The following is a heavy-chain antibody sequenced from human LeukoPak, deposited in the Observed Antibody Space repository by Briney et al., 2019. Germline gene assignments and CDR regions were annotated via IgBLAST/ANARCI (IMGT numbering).Heavy chain of an antibody. J-gene: IGHJ4*02. CDR2: IKSKTDGGTT. CDR3: TTFDPGRDYYDSSGYPDFDY. CDR1: GFTFSNAW. V-gene: IGHV3-15*01. D-gene: IGHD3-22*01. Sequence: GGSLRLSCAASGFTFSNAWMSWVRQAPGKGLEWVGRIKSKTDGGTTDYAAPVKGRFTISRDDSKNTLYLQMNSLKTEDTAVYYCTTFDPGRDYYDSSGYPDFDYWGQGTQVTVSS.